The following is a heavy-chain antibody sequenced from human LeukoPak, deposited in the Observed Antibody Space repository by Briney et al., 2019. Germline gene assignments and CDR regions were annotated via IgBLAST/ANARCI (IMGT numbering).Heavy chain of an antibody. D-gene: IGHD5-24*01. Sequence: ASVKVSCKASGYTFTSYYMHWVRQAPGQGLEWTGIINPSGGSTSYAQKFQGRVTMTRDTSTSTVYMELSSLRSEDTAVYYCAREPGPGDGYHKYYFDYWGQGTLVTVSS. CDR1: GYTFTSYY. CDR3: AREPGPGDGYHKYYFDY. J-gene: IGHJ4*02. CDR2: INPSGGST. V-gene: IGHV1-46*01.